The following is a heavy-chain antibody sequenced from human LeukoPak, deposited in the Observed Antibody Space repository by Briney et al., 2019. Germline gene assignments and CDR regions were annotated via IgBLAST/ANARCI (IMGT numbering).Heavy chain of an antibody. D-gene: IGHD6-25*01. V-gene: IGHV4-34*01. J-gene: IGHJ4*02. Sequence: SETLSLTCAVYGGSFSGYYWSWIRQPPGKGLEWIGEINHSGSTNYNPSLKSRVTISVDTSKNQFSLQPSSACIAETEVKNCARVGDEGSSGLYWGQGTLVTVSS. CDR2: INHSGST. CDR1: GGSFSGYY. CDR3: ARVGDEGSSGLY.